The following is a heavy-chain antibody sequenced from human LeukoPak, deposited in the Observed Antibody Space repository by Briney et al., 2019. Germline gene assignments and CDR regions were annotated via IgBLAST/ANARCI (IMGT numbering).Heavy chain of an antibody. CDR3: ARSISGSYLLDY. CDR1: GFTFSSYG. Sequence: GGSLRLSCAASGFTFSSYGMHWVRQAPGKGLEGVGVIWYDGSNKYYADSVKGRFTISRDNSKNTLYLQMNSLRAEDTAVYYCARSISGSYLLDYWGQGTLVTVSS. J-gene: IGHJ4*02. CDR2: IWYDGSNK. D-gene: IGHD1-26*01. V-gene: IGHV3-33*01.